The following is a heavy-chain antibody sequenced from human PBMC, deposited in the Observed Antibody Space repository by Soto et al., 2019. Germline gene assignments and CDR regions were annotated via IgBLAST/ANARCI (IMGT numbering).Heavy chain of an antibody. D-gene: IGHD5-12*01. CDR1: GGTFNSYA. J-gene: IGHJ5*01. Sequence: QLVQSGAEVKKPGSSVKVSCKASGGTFNSYAISWVRQAPGQGLEWMGGIIPMSGRPNYAQRFQGRVTISADKSTSTVYMEMSSLTKEDTAVYYCTRSGRESANWFDPWGQGTLVTVSS. CDR3: TRSGRESANWFDP. V-gene: IGHV1-69*06. CDR2: IIPMSGRP.